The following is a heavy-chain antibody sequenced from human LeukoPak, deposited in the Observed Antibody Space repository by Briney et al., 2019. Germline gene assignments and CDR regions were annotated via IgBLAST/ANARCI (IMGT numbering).Heavy chain of an antibody. CDR3: ARLEVGGTLDY. D-gene: IGHD1-26*01. CDR2: IYYSGST. CDR1: GGSNSSSSYY. V-gene: IGHV4-39*01. J-gene: IGHJ4*02. Sequence: KPSETLSLTCTVSGGSNSSSSYYWGWIRQPPGKGLEWIGSIYYSGSTYYNPSLKSRVTISVDTSRNQFSLKLSSVTAADTAVYYCARLEVGGTLDYWGQGTLVTVSS.